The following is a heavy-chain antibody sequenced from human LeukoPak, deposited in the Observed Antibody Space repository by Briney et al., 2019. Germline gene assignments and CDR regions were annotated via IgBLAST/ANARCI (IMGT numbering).Heavy chain of an antibody. J-gene: IGHJ5*02. CDR3: ARGYSYGHNWFNP. CDR2: ISYSGST. V-gene: IGHV4-39*07. Sequence: PSETLSLTCTVSGGSISSRGYYWGWIRQPPGKGLEWIGSISYSGSTYYNPSLKSRVTISLDTSKIQFSLKLSSVTAADTAVYYCARGYSYGHNWFNPWGQGTLVTVSS. D-gene: IGHD5-18*01. CDR1: GGSISSRGYY.